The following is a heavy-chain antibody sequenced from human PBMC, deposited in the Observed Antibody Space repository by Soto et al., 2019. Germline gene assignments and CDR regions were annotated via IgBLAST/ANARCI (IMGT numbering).Heavy chain of an antibody. CDR2: TYYRSKWYN. D-gene: IGHD6-19*01. Sequence: SQTLSLTCAISGDSVSSNSAAWNWIRQSPSRGLEWLGRTYYRSKWYNDYAVSVKSRITINPDTSKNQFSLQLNSVTPEDTAVYYCAYSSGSSRDSYFAYWGQGTLVTVS. V-gene: IGHV6-1*01. J-gene: IGHJ4*02. CDR1: GDSVSSNSAA. CDR3: AYSSGSSRDSYFAY.